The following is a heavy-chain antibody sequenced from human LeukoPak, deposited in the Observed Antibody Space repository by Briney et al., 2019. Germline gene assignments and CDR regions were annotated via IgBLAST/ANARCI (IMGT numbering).Heavy chain of an antibody. CDR1: GFTLSKYW. Sequence: PGGSLRLSCAASGFTLSKYWMHWVRQAPGKGLAWVSRISSDWTTTAYADSVKGRFTISRDSAKSMLYLQMNSLRVEDTAMYYCASPGDNYAILGLDYWGQGTLVTVSS. CDR3: ASPGDNYAILGLDY. D-gene: IGHD3-9*01. CDR2: ISSDWTTT. V-gene: IGHV3-74*01. J-gene: IGHJ4*02.